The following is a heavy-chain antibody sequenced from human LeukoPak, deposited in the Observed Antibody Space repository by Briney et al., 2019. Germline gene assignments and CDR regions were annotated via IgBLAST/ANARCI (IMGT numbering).Heavy chain of an antibody. J-gene: IGHJ4*02. Sequence: SETLSLTCTVSGASISSYYWSWIRQPAGKGLEWIGRIYTSGNTNYNPSLKSRVTMSVDTSKNQFSLKLSSVSAADTAVYYCARAPSIVGAYSYFDYWGQGTLVTVSS. CDR2: IYTSGNT. V-gene: IGHV4-4*07. CDR3: ARAPSIVGAYSYFDY. D-gene: IGHD1-26*01. CDR1: GASISSYY.